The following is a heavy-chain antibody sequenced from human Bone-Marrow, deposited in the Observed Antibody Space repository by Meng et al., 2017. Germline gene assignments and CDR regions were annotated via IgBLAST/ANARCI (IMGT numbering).Heavy chain of an antibody. CDR3: ANDESSYDSNGPIDY. D-gene: IGHD3-22*01. CDR2: VSSSSSYI. CDR1: GFTFRTYT. V-gene: IGHV3-23*01. J-gene: IGHJ4*02. Sequence: GGSLRLSCAASGFTFRTYTMNWVRQAPGKGLEWVSGVSSSSSYIYYADSVKGRFTISRDNSKSTVSLQMNSLRVEDTATYFCANDESSYDSNGPIDYWGQGTLVTVSS.